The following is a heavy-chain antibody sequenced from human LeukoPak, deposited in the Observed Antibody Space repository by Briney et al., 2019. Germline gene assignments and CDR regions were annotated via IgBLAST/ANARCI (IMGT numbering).Heavy chain of an antibody. V-gene: IGHV4-30-2*01. D-gene: IGHD1-26*01. Sequence: SQTLSLTCTVSGGSISSGGYYWSWIRQPPGKGLEWIGEINHSGSTNYNPSLKSRVTISVDTSKNQFSLKLSSVTAADTAVYYCARGPSGSYHSWYFDLWGRGTLVTVSS. CDR2: INHSGST. CDR1: GGSISSGGYY. J-gene: IGHJ2*01. CDR3: ARGPSGSYHSWYFDL.